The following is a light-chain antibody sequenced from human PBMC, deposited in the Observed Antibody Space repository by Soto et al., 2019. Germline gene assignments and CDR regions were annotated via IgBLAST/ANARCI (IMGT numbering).Light chain of an antibody. V-gene: IGKV3-15*01. CDR3: QQYNNWPPWT. Sequence: EIVMTQSPATLSVSPGERATLSCRASQSVSVNLAWYQQKPGQAPRLLIYDASTRATGIPDRFSGSGSGTEFTLTISRLQSEDFAGYHCQQYNNWPPWTFGQGTKVEIK. CDR2: DAS. CDR1: QSVSVN. J-gene: IGKJ1*01.